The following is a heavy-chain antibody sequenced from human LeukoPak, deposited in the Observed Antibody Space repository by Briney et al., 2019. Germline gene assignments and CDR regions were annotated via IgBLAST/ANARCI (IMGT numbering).Heavy chain of an antibody. V-gene: IGHV4-34*01. CDR2: IYHSGNT. D-gene: IGHD1-1*01. CDR3: ARIVQITGTIPH. Sequence: SETLSLTCAVYGGSFSGYYWSWIRQPPGKGLKWLGSIYHSGNTDYNPSLKSRVTISVDTAKNKFFLRLGSVTAADTAVYYCARIVQITGTIPHWGQGTLVTVSS. CDR1: GGSFSGYY. J-gene: IGHJ4*02.